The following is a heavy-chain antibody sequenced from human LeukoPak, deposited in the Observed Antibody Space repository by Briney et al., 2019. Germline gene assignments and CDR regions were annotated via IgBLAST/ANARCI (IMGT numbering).Heavy chain of an antibody. CDR2: IYHSGST. CDR1: GGSISSSNW. D-gene: IGHD2-8*02. V-gene: IGHV4-4*02. Sequence: SGTLSLTCAVSGGSISSSNWWSCVRQPPEKGLEWVGGIYHSGSTNYNPSLKSRVTISVDTSKNQFSLKLSSVTAAGTAVYYCARYPPLLGVDAFDIWGQGTMVTVSS. J-gene: IGHJ3*02. CDR3: ARYPPLLGVDAFDI.